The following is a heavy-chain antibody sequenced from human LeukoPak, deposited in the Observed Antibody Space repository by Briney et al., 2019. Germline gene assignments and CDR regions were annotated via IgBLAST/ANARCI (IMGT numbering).Heavy chain of an antibody. J-gene: IGHJ6*03. V-gene: IGHV1-69*05. Sequence: GASVTVSCKASGGTFSSYAISWVRQAPGQGLEWMGGIIPIFGTANYAQKFQGRVTITTDESTSTAYMELSSLRSEDTAVYYCASGVVVPAAKGAGYYYYMDVWGKGTTVTVSS. D-gene: IGHD2-2*01. CDR1: GGTFSSYA. CDR3: ASGVVVPAAKGAGYYYYMDV. CDR2: IIPIFGTA.